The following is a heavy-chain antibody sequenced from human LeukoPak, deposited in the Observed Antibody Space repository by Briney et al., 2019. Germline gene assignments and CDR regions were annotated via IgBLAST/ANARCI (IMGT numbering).Heavy chain of an antibody. CDR1: GGTFSSYA. Sequence: GASVKVSCKASGGTFSSYAISWVRQAPGQGLEWMGGIIPIFGTANYAQKFQGRVTITADESTSTAYMEPSSLRSEDTAVYYCAREFPYCSGGSCYPTFDYWGQGTLVTVSS. J-gene: IGHJ4*02. D-gene: IGHD2-15*01. CDR3: AREFPYCSGGSCYPTFDY. CDR2: IIPIFGTA. V-gene: IGHV1-69*13.